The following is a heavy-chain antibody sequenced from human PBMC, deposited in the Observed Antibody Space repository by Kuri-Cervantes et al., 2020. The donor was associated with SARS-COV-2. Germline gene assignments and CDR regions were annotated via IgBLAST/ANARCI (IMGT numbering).Heavy chain of an antibody. CDR3: ASLGGTSWHDY. Sequence: GGSLRLSCAASGFTFSSYWMSWVRQAPGKGLEWVANIKQDGSEKYYVDSVKGRFTISRDNAKSSLYLQMNSLRAEDTAVYYCASLGGTSWHDYWGQGTLVTVSS. J-gene: IGHJ4*02. CDR2: IKQDGSEK. V-gene: IGHV3-7*01. D-gene: IGHD2-2*01. CDR1: GFTFSSYW.